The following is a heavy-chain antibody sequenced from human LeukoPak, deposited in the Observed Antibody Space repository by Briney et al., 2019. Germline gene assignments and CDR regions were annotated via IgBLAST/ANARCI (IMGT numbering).Heavy chain of an antibody. Sequence: APVKVSCKASGYDFVRFDINWIRQAPGQGLEWMAWMIRKHGKSDYAQKFEGRLTLHRDISTSIAYMELNNLTCEHTALYCFARGLGIDAPLVGGFGPWGRGTLVTVSS. D-gene: IGHD2-15*01. V-gene: IGHV1-8*01. J-gene: IGHJ5*02. CDR3: ARGLGIDAPLVGGFGP. CDR2: MIRKHGKS. CDR1: GYDFVRFD.